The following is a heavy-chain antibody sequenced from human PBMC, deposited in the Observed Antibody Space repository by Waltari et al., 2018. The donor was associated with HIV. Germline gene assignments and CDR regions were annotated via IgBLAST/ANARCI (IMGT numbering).Heavy chain of an antibody. CDR2: IYYSGNT. CDR3: ALIVVVPAAKLNWFDP. D-gene: IGHD2-2*01. CDR1: GGSISSSIYY. V-gene: IGHV4-39*01. Sequence: QLPLQESGPGLVKPSETLSLTCTVPGGSISSSIYYWGWIRQPPGKGLEWIGSIYYSGNTYFNPSLKSRVTISVDTSKNQFSLKLSSVTAADTAVYYCALIVVVPAAKLNWFDPWGQGTLVTVSS. J-gene: IGHJ5*02.